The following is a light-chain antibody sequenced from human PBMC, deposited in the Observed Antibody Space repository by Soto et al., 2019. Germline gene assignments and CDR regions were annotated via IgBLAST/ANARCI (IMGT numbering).Light chain of an antibody. V-gene: IGLV2-23*01. CDR1: SSDVGSHNL. Sequence: QSVLTQPASVSGSPGQSITISCTGTSSDVGSHNLVSWYRQYPGKAPKLMIYDGSERPSGVSNRFSASKSGNTASLTISGLQAEDEADYYCWSYAGADTWVFCGGTKLTVL. CDR2: DGS. CDR3: WSYAGADTWV. J-gene: IGLJ3*02.